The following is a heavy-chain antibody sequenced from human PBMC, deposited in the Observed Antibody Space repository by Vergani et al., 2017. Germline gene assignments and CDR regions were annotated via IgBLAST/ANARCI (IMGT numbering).Heavy chain of an antibody. CDR3: ARAEGSSSWYSAYYYYYGMDV. Sequence: EVQLLESGGGLVQPGGSLRLSCAASGFTFSSYSMNWVRQAPGKGLEWVSYISSSSSTIYYADSVKGRFTISRDNAKNSLYLQMNSLRAEDTAVYYCARAEGSSSWYSAYYYYYGMDVWGQGTTVTVSS. J-gene: IGHJ6*02. CDR2: ISSSSSTI. D-gene: IGHD6-13*01. V-gene: IGHV3-48*04. CDR1: GFTFSSYS.